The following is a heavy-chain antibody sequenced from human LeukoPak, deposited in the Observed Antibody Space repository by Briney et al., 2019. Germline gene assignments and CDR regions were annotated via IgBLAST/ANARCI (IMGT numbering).Heavy chain of an antibody. CDR1: GGSFSGYY. V-gene: IGHV4-59*10. J-gene: IGHJ4*02. D-gene: IGHD5-24*01. CDR2: IYTRGST. Sequence: SETLSLTCAVYGGSFSGYYWSWIRLPAGKGLEWIGCIYTRGSTIHNPSIKSRVTMSVDTAKNQFSLRLNSVAAADTAEYYCARGSREMSTIFDYWGQGTLVTVSS. CDR3: ARGSREMSTIFDY.